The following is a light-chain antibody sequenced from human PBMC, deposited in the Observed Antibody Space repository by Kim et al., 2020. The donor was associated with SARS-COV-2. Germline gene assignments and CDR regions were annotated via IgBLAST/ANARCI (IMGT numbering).Light chain of an antibody. Sequence: SVSPGETATLSCRATQSVAANLAWYQQKPGQAPRLLIYGAFTRATGIPVRFSGSGSGTDFTLTISSLQPEDFALYFCQHYINWPLTFGGGTKLEI. V-gene: IGKV3D-15*01. J-gene: IGKJ4*01. CDR3: QHYINWPLT. CDR2: GAF. CDR1: QSVAAN.